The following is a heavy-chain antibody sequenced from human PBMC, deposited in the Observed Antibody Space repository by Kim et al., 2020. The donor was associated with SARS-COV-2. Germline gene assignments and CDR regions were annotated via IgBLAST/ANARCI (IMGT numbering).Heavy chain of an antibody. J-gene: IGHJ4*02. V-gene: IGHV3-30*15. CDR2: DGSSS. Sequence: DGSSSYCAASVKGRFTISEDNSKNTLYLHMSRLGVEDTAVYYCAGGVRSSWGQGSLVTVSS. CDR3: AGGVRSS. D-gene: IGHD3-16*01.